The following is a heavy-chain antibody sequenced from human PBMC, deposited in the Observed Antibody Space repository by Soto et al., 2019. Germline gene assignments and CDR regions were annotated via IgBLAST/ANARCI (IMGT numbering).Heavy chain of an antibody. Sequence: QVQLVESGGGVVQPGRSLRLSCAASGFIFSTYGMHWVRQAPGKGLEWVAVIWYDGSNKYYADSVKGRFTNSRDNSKNTLYLQMNSLRAEDTAVYYCARDTTRAMVRIYYGMDVWGQGTTVTVSS. CDR1: GFIFSTYG. J-gene: IGHJ6*02. V-gene: IGHV3-33*01. D-gene: IGHD3-10*01. CDR3: ARDTTRAMVRIYYGMDV. CDR2: IWYDGSNK.